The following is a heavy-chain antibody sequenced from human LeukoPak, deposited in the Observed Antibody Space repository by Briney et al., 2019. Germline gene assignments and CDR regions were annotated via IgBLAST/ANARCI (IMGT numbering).Heavy chain of an antibody. Sequence: GGSLRLSCAASRFTFKNYEMNWVRQAPGKGLEWVSYISSSGSPIYYADSVKGRFTISRDNAKNSLYLQMNSLRAEDTAVYYCARGPSVGSGWSPDYWGQGTLVTVYS. CDR2: ISSSGSPI. CDR1: RFTFKNYE. V-gene: IGHV3-48*03. D-gene: IGHD6-19*01. CDR3: ARGPSVGSGWSPDY. J-gene: IGHJ4*02.